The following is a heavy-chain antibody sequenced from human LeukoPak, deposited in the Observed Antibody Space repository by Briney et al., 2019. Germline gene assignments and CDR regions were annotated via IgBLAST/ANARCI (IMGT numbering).Heavy chain of an antibody. CDR1: GYTFTSYN. CDR3: ARDLYPTWIQLLGPFDY. CDR2: INPSGGST. D-gene: IGHD5-18*01. J-gene: IGHJ4*02. Sequence: ASVKVSCKASGYTFTSYNMHWVRQAPGQGLEWMGIINPSGGSTSYAQKFQGRVTMTRDTSTSTVYMELSSLRSEDTAVYYCARDLYPTWIQLLGPFDYWGQGTLVTVSS. V-gene: IGHV1-46*01.